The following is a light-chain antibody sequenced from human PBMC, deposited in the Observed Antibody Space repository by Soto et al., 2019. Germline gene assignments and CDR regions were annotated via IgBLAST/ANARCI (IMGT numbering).Light chain of an antibody. V-gene: IGLV2-14*01. CDR1: TRDVGGYDY. CDR2: EVT. Sequence: QSALTQPASVSGSPGQSIAISCTGTTRDVGGYDYVSWYQQHPGKAPNVLIYEVTNRPSGVSDRFSGSKSGNTASLIISGLQAEDEADYYCSSFTSRHTWVFGGGTKLTVL. CDR3: SSFTSRHTWV. J-gene: IGLJ3*02.